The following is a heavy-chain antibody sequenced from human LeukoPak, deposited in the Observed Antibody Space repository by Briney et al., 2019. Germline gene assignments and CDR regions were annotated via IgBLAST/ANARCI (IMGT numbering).Heavy chain of an antibody. D-gene: IGHD1-20*01. CDR1: GYTFTGYY. V-gene: IGHV1-2*02. CDR2: INPNSGGT. J-gene: IGHJ4*02. CDR3: TYNWNY. Sequence: ASVKVSCTASGYTFTGYYMHWVRQAPGQGLEWMGWINPNSGGTNYAQKFQGRVTMTRDTSISTAYMELSRLTSDDTAAYYCTYNWNYWGQGTLVTVSS.